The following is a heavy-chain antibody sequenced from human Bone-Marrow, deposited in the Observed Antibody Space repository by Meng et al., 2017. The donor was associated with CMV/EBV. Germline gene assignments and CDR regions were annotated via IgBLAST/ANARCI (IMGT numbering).Heavy chain of an antibody. CDR3: AKVWGGYCSGITCYSPYYYYGMDV. CDR1: GFTFSSYA. D-gene: IGHD2-2*02. Sequence: GESLKISCAASGFTFSSYAMSCVRQAPGKGLEWVSAISGSGGSTYYADSVKGRFTISRDNSKNTLYLQMNSLRAEDTAVYYCAKVWGGYCSGITCYSPYYYYGMDVWGQGPTVTVSS. CDR2: ISGSGGST. V-gene: IGHV3-23*01. J-gene: IGHJ6*02.